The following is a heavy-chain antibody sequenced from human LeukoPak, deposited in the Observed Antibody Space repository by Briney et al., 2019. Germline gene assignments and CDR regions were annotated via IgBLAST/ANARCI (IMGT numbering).Heavy chain of an antibody. CDR1: GDSLSNNNVA. V-gene: IGHV6-1*01. D-gene: IGHD5-18*01. CDR3: ARGCYSSFDY. CDR2: TYYRSKWNT. J-gene: IGHJ4*02. Sequence: SQTLSLTCAISGDSLSNNNVAWNWIRQSPSRGLEWLGRTYYRSKWNTDYAVSVKSRITINSDTSKNQFSLQLNSVTPEDTAVYYCARGCYSSFDYWDQGTRVTVSS.